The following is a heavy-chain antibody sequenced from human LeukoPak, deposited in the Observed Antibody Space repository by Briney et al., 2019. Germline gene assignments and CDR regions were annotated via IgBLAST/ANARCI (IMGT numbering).Heavy chain of an antibody. Sequence: GGSLRLSCAASGFTFSSYAMSWVRQAPGKGLEWVSAISGSGGSTYYADSVKGRFTISRDNSKNTLYLQMNSLRAEDTAVYYCAKDMDSSGWYRRAPYYFDYWGQGTLVTVSS. CDR2: ISGSGGST. CDR1: GFTFSSYA. CDR3: AKDMDSSGWYRRAPYYFDY. J-gene: IGHJ4*02. V-gene: IGHV3-23*01. D-gene: IGHD6-19*01.